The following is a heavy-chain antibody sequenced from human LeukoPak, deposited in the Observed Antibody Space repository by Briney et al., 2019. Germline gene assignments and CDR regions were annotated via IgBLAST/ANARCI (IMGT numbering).Heavy chain of an antibody. J-gene: IGHJ4*02. CDR2: ISGSGGST. CDR1: GFTFSSYA. CDR3: AKDSITIFGVVKMFDY. Sequence: QLWGSLRPSCAASGFTFSSYAMSWVRQAPGKGLEWVSAISGSGGSTYYADSVKGWFTISRDNSKNTLYLQMNSLRAEDTAVYYCAKDSITIFGVVKMFDYWGQGTLVTVSS. V-gene: IGHV3-23*01. D-gene: IGHD3-3*01.